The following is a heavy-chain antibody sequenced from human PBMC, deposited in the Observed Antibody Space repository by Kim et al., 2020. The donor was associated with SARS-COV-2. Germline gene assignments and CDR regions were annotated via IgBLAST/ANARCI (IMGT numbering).Heavy chain of an antibody. D-gene: IGHD6-19*01. CDR3: ARLGSSLSSGWPDHYYYGMYV. J-gene: IGHJ6*02. CDR1: GGSISSSSYY. CDR2: IYYSGST. Sequence: SETLSLTCTVSGGSISSSSYYWGWIRQPPGKGLEWIGSIYYSGSTYYNPSLKSRVTISVDTSKNQFSLKLSSVTAADTAVYYCARLGSSLSSGWPDHYYYGMYVWGQWTTVTVPS. V-gene: IGHV4-39*01.